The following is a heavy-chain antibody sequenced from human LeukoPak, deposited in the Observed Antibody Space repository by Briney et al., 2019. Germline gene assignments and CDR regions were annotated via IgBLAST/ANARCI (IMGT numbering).Heavy chain of an antibody. CDR2: ISYDGSNK. V-gene: IGHV3-30*03. Sequence: GGSLRLSCAASGFTFSSYGMHWVRQAPGKGLEWVAVISYDGSNKYYADSVKGRFTISRDNSKNTLYLQMNSLRTEDTALYYCARDSAPMTTVKTTFDYWGQGTLVTVSS. J-gene: IGHJ4*02. D-gene: IGHD4-17*01. CDR3: ARDSAPMTTVKTTFDY. CDR1: GFTFSSYG.